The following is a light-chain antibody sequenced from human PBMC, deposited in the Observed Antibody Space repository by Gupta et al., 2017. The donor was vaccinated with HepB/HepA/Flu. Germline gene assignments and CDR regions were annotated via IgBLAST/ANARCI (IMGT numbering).Light chain of an antibody. CDR3: CSYASTTVV. J-gene: IGLJ2*01. CDR2: EVN. V-gene: IGLV2-23*02. CDR1: RSDVGSYNL. Sequence: QSALTQPASVSGSPGQSFTISCTGTRSDVGSYNLVSWYQQHPGKAPKLMIYEVNKWTSGVSNRFSGSKSGNTASLTISGLQAEDEADYYCCSYASTTVVFGGGTRRTVL.